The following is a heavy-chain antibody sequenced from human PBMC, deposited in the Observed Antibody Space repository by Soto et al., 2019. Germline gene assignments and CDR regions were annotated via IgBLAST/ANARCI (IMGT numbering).Heavy chain of an antibody. J-gene: IGHJ4*02. Sequence: GGSLRLSCAASGFTFSSYWMHWVRQAPGKGLVWVSRINSDGSSTSYADSVKGRFTISRDHAKNTLYLQMNSLRAEDTAVYYCARDVLRYCSGGSCDWEGVNYWGQGTLVTVSS. CDR2: INSDGSST. CDR3: ARDVLRYCSGGSCDWEGVNY. CDR1: GFTFSSYW. V-gene: IGHV3-74*01. D-gene: IGHD2-15*01.